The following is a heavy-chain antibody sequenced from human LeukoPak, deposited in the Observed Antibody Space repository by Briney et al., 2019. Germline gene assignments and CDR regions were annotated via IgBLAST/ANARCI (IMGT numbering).Heavy chain of an antibody. J-gene: IGHJ5*02. CDR2: ITASSTAI. D-gene: IGHD6-13*01. CDR1: GFTFDIYG. CDR3: ARAAAVSGAFRDNWFDP. Sequence: GGSLRLSCAASGFTFDIYGMSWVRQAPGKGLEWVSSITASSTAIYSADSVKGRFTISRDNSKNTLYLQMNSLRAEDTAVYYCARAAAVSGAFRDNWFDPWGQGTLVTVSS. V-gene: IGHV3-21*01.